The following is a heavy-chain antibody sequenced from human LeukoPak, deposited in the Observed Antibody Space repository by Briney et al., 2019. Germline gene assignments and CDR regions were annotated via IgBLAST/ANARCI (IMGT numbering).Heavy chain of an antibody. D-gene: IGHD4-17*01. CDR2: IYYSGST. CDR1: GSSISSYY. V-gene: IGHV4-59*12. CDR3: ASGPFTTVTTSGSFWDY. Sequence: SETLSLTCTVFGSSISSYYWSWIRQPPGKGLEWIGYIYYSGSTNYNPSLKSRVTISVDTSKNQFSLKLSSVTAADTAVYYCASGPFTTVTTSGSFWDYWGQGTLVTVSS. J-gene: IGHJ4*02.